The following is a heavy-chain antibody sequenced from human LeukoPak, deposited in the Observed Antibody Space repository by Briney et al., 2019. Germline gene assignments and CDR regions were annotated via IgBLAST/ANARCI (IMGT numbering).Heavy chain of an antibody. CDR2: ISGSGDST. J-gene: IGHJ4*02. CDR1: GFTFSNCA. V-gene: IGHV3-23*01. Sequence: PGGSLRLSCAASGFTFSNCAMSWVRQAPGKGLDWVSAISGSGDSTYYADSVQGRFTISRDNSKNTLYLQMNSLRAEDTAVYYCAKELNSYGFSDYWGQGTLVTVSS. CDR3: AKELNSYGFSDY. D-gene: IGHD5-18*01.